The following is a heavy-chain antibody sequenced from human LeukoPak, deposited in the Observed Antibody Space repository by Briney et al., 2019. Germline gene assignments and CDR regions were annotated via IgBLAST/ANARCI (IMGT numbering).Heavy chain of an antibody. V-gene: IGHV1-18*01. CDR2: ISAYNGNT. CDR1: GYTFTSYG. Sequence: GASVKVSCKASGYTFTSYGISWVRQAPGQGLEWMGWISAYNGNTNYAQKLQGRVTMTTDTSTSTAYMELRSLRSDDTAVYYCARAAPSDYYDSRTHCDPWGQGTLVTVSS. CDR3: ARAAPSDYYDSRTHCDP. D-gene: IGHD3-22*01. J-gene: IGHJ5*02.